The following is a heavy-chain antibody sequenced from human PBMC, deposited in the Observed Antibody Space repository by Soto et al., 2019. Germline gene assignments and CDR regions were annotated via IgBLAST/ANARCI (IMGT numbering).Heavy chain of an antibody. V-gene: IGHV4-59*01. D-gene: IGHD6-6*01. CDR2: IYYSGNT. CDR3: AAPPRY. Sequence: SETLSLTCTVSGGAISTYYWSWIRQSPGKGLEWIGYIYYSGNTNYNPSLRSRVTISVDTSKNQFSLKLTSVTAADTAVYYCAAPPRYWGQGTLVTVSS. CDR1: GGAISTYY. J-gene: IGHJ4*02.